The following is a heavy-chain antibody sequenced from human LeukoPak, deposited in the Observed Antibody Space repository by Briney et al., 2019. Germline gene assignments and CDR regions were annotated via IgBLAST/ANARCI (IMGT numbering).Heavy chain of an antibody. Sequence: GGSLRLSCEASGFTFRNFYMHWVRQAPGEGLVWVARINSDQSETNYADSVKGRFTISRDNAKNSLFLQMNSLRAEDTAVYYCARLRRNSDRSDFFYYYDHWGQGTLVTVSS. J-gene: IGHJ4*02. V-gene: IGHV3-74*01. CDR2: INSDQSET. D-gene: IGHD3-22*01. CDR1: GFTFRNFY. CDR3: ARLRRNSDRSDFFYYYDH.